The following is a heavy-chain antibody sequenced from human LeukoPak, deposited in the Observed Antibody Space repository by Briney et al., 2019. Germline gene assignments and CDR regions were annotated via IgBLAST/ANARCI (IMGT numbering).Heavy chain of an antibody. CDR3: ARALYDSSGYYFDY. CDR2: ISGSSIYI. J-gene: IGHJ4*02. V-gene: IGHV3-21*01. D-gene: IGHD3-22*01. CDR1: GFTFSAYS. Sequence: GGSLRLSCATSGFTFSAYSMNWVRQAPGKGVEWVSSISGSSIYINYADSVKGRFTISSDNAKNSLYLQMNSLRAEDTAVYYCARALYDSSGYYFDYWGQGTLVTVSS.